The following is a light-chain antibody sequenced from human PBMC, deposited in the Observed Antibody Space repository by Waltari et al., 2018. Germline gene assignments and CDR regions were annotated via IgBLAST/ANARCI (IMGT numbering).Light chain of an antibody. CDR3: CSYAGTYRWV. CDR2: YVF. V-gene: IGLV2-11*01. CDR1: SSNVGTYNY. J-gene: IGLJ3*02. Sequence: QSALTQPRSVSGSPGQSVTISCTGTSSNVGTYNYVSWYQQLPGKAPKLMIAYVFKLPSGVPDRFSGSKSGYAASLTISGLQAEDEADYYCCSYAGTYRWVFGGGTKVTVL.